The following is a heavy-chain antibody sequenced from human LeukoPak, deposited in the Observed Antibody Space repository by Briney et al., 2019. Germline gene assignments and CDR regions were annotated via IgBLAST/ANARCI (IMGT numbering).Heavy chain of an antibody. J-gene: IGHJ4*02. CDR1: VFSFSSHP. V-gene: IGHV3-48*01. Sequence: GGSLRLSCAASVFSFSSHPMNWVRQAPGKGLEWVSFISSSSSLVYYADSVKGRFTISRDNAKKSLYMQKDTLRAEDTAVYYCARRSVHLQRPFDYWGQGTLVTVSS. CDR2: ISSSSSLV. CDR3: ARRSVHLQRPFDY.